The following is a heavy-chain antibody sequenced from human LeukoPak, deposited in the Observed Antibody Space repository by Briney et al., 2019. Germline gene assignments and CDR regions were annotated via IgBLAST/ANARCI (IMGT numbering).Heavy chain of an antibody. CDR2: IYYSGST. V-gene: IGHV4-39*07. J-gene: IGHJ3*02. Sequence: SETLSLTCTVSGGSISSSSYYWGWIRQPPGKGLEWIGSIYYSGSTYYNPSLKSRVTISVDTSKNQFSLKLSSVTAADTAVYYCARDGGVRYFDWLHHDAFDIWGQGTMVTVSS. D-gene: IGHD3-9*01. CDR1: GGSISSSSYY. CDR3: ARDGGVRYFDWLHHDAFDI.